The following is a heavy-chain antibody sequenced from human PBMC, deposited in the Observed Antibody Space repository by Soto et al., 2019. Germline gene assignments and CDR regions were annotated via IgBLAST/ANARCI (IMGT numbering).Heavy chain of an antibody. Sequence: PSETLSLTCTVSGGFLSSYYWSWIRQPPGKGLEWIGYIYYSGSTNYNPSLKSRVTISVDTSKNQFSLKLSSVTSADTAVYYCARDPRGTYAPSPYYYGMDVWGQGTTVTVSS. J-gene: IGHJ6*02. D-gene: IGHD1-1*01. CDR3: ARDPRGTYAPSPYYYGMDV. V-gene: IGHV4-59*01. CDR1: GGFLSSYY. CDR2: IYYSGST.